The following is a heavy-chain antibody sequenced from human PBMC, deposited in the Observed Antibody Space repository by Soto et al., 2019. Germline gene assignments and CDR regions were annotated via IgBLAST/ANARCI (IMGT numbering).Heavy chain of an antibody. D-gene: IGHD3-3*01. CDR2: ISSSGSTI. V-gene: IGHV3-48*03. Sequence: GGSLRLSCAASGFTFSSYEMNWVRQAPGKGLEWVSYISSSGSTIYYADSVKGRFTISRDNAKNSLYLQMDSLRAEDTAGYYCALTWGGYDAFDIWGQGTMVTVSS. J-gene: IGHJ3*02. CDR1: GFTFSSYE. CDR3: ALTWGGYDAFDI.